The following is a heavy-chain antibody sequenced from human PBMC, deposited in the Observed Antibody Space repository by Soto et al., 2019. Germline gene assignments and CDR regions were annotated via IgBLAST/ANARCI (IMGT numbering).Heavy chain of an antibody. CDR3: AREQFLEWLSVYYFDY. CDR1: GFTVSSND. D-gene: IGHD3-3*01. Sequence: GGSLRLSCAASGFTVSSNDMRWVRQAPGEGQGRGWGSSKEGRAGYAGRSRWWLNLSRNNSKNTLYLQMNSLRAEDTAVYYCAREQFLEWLSVYYFDYWGQGTLVTGSS. V-gene: IGHV3-66*01. CDR2: SSKEGRA. J-gene: IGHJ4*02.